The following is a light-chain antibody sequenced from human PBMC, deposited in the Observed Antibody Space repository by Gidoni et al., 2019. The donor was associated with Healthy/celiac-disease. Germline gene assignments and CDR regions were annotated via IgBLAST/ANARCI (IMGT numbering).Light chain of an antibody. CDR1: RSDVGTYNF. CDR2: EVS. Sequence: QSVLTQPASVSGSPGQSVTISCTGTRSDVGTYNFVSWYQHHPGKAPKLMIYEVSNRPSGVSNRFSGSKSGNMASLTISGLQAEDEAYYYCTSYTSSSTVVFGGGTELTV. J-gene: IGLJ3*02. V-gene: IGLV2-14*01. CDR3: TSYTSSSTVV.